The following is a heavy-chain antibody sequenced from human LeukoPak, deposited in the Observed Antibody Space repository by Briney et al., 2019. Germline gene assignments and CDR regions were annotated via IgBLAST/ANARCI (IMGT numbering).Heavy chain of an antibody. J-gene: IGHJ4*02. CDR3: ARGSGRSYLPFDY. CDR2: ISSSSSYI. CDR1: GFTFSSYS. D-gene: IGHD1-26*01. Sequence: PGGSLRLSCAASGFTFSSYSMNWVRQAPGKGLEWVSSISSSSSYIYYADSVKGRFTISRDNAKNSLYLQMNSLRAEDTAVYYCARGSGRSYLPFDYWGQGTLVTVSS. V-gene: IGHV3-21*01.